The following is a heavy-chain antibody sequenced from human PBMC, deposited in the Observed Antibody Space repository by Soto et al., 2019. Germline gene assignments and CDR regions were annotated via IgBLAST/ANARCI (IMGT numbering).Heavy chain of an antibody. Sequence: PSETLSLTCNMSGDSYSISTYSWSWIRQPPGKALQWIGFIYQSGVTSYNPSLASRVSISLDRSNNQCSLKLKSVTAADTAVYFCAGMPYTCGFRFDPWGPGTLVTVSS. J-gene: IGHJ5*02. CDR3: AGMPYTCGFRFDP. D-gene: IGHD2-2*02. CDR2: IYQSGVT. CDR1: GDSYSISTYS. V-gene: IGHV4-30-2*01.